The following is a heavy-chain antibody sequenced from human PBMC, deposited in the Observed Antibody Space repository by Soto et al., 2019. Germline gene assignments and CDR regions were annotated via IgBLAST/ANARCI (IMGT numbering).Heavy chain of an antibody. D-gene: IGHD3-3*01. CDR1: GYPVTAYY. J-gene: IGHJ3*02. Sequence: QLHLVQSGAVVKKPGASVTVSCSASGYPVTAYYMHWVRQAPGRGLEWMGGINPATGAAKYTQTFQGRVTMPGAPSASKGFMERSGLTSEDTGVFYGARGGGVGVAGSAAFDMWGQGTVVTVSS. CDR3: ARGGGVGVAGSAAFDM. V-gene: IGHV1-2*02. CDR2: INPATGAA.